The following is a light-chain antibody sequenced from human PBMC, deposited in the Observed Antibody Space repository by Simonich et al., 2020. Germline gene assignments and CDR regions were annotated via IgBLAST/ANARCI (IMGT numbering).Light chain of an antibody. J-gene: IGKJ1*01. Sequence: DIVMTQSPLSLPVTPGEPASISCRSSQSLLHSKGYNYLDWYLQKPGQSQQPLIYLGATRASGVPDRFSGSGSGTDFTLKISRVEAEDVGVYYCMQALQTPLTFGQGTKVEIK. CDR3: MQALQTPLT. CDR1: QSLLHSKGYNY. V-gene: IGKV2-28*01. CDR2: LGA.